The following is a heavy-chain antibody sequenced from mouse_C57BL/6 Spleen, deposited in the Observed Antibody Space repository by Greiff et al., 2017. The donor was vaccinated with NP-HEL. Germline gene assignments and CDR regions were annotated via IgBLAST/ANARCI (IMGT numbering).Heavy chain of an antibody. CDR3: ARDEYYGRGGAMDY. V-gene: IGHV5-16*01. CDR1: GFTFSDYY. CDR2: INYDGSST. Sequence: EVMLVESEGGLVQPGSSMKLSCTASGFTFSDYYMAWVRQVPEKGLEWVANINYDGSSTYYLDSLKSRFIISRDNAKNILYLQMSSLKSEDTATYYCARDEYYGRGGAMDYWGQGTSVTVSS. D-gene: IGHD1-1*01. J-gene: IGHJ4*01.